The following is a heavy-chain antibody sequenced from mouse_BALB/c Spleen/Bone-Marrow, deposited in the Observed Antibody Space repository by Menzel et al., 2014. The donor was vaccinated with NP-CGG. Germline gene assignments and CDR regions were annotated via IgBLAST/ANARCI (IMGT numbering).Heavy chain of an antibody. J-gene: IGHJ3*01. CDR3: AVSTPLAY. V-gene: IGHV1-80*01. D-gene: IGHD1-1*01. CDR1: GYAFSRSW. Sequence: QVQLQQYGAELVRPGSSVKISCKASGYAFSRSWMNWVKQRPGQGLEWIGQIYPGDDDTNYSGKFKGRATLTADKSSGTAYMQLSSLTSEDSAVYFCAVSTPLAYRGQGTLVPVAA. CDR2: IYPGDDDT.